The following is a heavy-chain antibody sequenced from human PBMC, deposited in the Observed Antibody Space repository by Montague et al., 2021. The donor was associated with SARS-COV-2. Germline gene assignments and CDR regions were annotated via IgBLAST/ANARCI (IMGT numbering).Heavy chain of an antibody. CDR3: AKDIVRDYYDSSGYYGDSVDY. D-gene: IGHD3-22*01. CDR2: ISGDGGST. Sequence: SLRLSCAASGFTFDDYAMHWVRQAPGKGLEWVSLISGDGGSTYYADSVKGRFTISRDNSKNSLYLQMNSLRTEDTALYYCAKDIVRDYYDSSGYYGDSVDYWGQGTLVTVSS. CDR1: GFTFDDYA. J-gene: IGHJ4*02. V-gene: IGHV3-43*02.